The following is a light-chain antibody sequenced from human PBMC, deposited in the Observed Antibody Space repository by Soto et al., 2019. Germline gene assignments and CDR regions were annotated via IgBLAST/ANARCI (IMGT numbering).Light chain of an antibody. CDR3: HQYNSYSPLVT. Sequence: DIQMTQSPSTLSASVGDRVTITCRASQSISSWLAWYQQKPGKAPKLLIYDASSLESGVPSRFSGSGSGTEFTLTISSLQPDDFATYYCHQYNSYSPLVTFGPGTKVDIK. J-gene: IGKJ3*01. CDR1: QSISSW. V-gene: IGKV1-5*01. CDR2: DAS.